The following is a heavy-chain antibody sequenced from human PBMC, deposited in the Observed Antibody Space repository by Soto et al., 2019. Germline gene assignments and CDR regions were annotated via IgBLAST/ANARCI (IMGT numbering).Heavy chain of an antibody. Sequence: PSETLSLTCTVSGGSISSGAYYWIWIRQHPGKGLEWIGYIYYSGSTYYNPSLKSRVTISVDTSKNQFSLKLSSVTAADTAVYYCARDQGGGYYYNYYYSGMDVWGQGTTVTVS. V-gene: IGHV4-31*03. J-gene: IGHJ6*02. CDR1: GGSISSGAYY. CDR2: IYYSGST. CDR3: ARDQGGGYYYNYYYSGMDV. D-gene: IGHD3-22*01.